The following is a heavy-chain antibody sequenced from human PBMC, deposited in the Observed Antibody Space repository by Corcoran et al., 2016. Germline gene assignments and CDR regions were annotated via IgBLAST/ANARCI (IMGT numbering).Heavy chain of an antibody. V-gene: IGHV4-59*01. CDR1: GGSISSYY. D-gene: IGHD1-7*01. J-gene: IGHJ6*02. CDR2: IYYSGST. CDR3: AAGEVLHSITGTSYYGMDV. Sequence: QVQLQESGPGLVKPSETLSLTCTVSGGSISSYYWSWIRQPPGKGLEWIGYIYYSGSTNYNPSLKSRVTISVDTSKNQFSLKLSSVTAADTAVYYCAAGEVLHSITGTSYYGMDVWGQGTTVTVSS.